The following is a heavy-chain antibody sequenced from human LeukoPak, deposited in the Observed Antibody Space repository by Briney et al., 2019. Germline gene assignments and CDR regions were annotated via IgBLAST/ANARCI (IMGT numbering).Heavy chain of an antibody. Sequence: SETLSLTCTVSGVSILDHDWSWIRQPPGKGLEWIGSIYTSGSTYFNPSLMRRVAISMDTSKNQFSLNLTSVTAADTAIFYCARLKPNFLGTFDSWGQGALVTVSS. CDR2: IYTSGST. D-gene: IGHD7-27*01. CDR1: GVSILDHD. V-gene: IGHV4-4*09. CDR3: ARLKPNFLGTFDS. J-gene: IGHJ4*02.